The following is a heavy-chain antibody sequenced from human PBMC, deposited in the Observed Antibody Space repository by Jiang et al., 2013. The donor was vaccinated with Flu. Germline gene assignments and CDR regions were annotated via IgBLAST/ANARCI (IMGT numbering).Heavy chain of an antibody. V-gene: IGHV7-4-1*02. CDR3: ARGPIFGVVIMGGEDDAFDI. J-gene: IGHJ3*02. Sequence: SVKVSCKASGYTFINYAMNWVRQAPGQGLEWMGWINTNTGNPTYAQGFTGRFVFSLDTSVSTAYLQISSLKAEDTAVYYCARGPIFGVVIMGGEDDAFDIWGQGTMVTVSS. CDR1: GYTFINYA. CDR2: INTNTGNP. D-gene: IGHD3-3*02.